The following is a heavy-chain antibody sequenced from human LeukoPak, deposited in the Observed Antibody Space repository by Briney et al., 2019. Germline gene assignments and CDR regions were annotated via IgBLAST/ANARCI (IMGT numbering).Heavy chain of an antibody. CDR2: INHRGST. CDR1: GGSFSGYY. D-gene: IGHD2-15*01. CDR3: ARGREYCSGGSCYRYYYYYMDV. J-gene: IGHJ6*03. Sequence: ETLSLTCAVYGGSFSGYYWSWIRQPPGKGLEWIGEINHRGSTNYNPSLKSRVTISVDTSKNQFSLKLSSATAADTAVYYCARGREYCSGGSCYRYYYYYMDVWGKETRVTVSS. V-gene: IGHV4-34*01.